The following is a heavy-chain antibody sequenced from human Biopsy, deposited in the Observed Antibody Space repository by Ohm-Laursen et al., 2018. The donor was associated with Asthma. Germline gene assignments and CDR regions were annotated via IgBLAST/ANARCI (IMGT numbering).Heavy chain of an antibody. CDR2: VNTGNGDT. CDR1: GYNFISFA. V-gene: IGHV1-3*04. CDR3: ARTYYDFLTGQVKDVFGV. D-gene: IGHD3-9*01. Sequence: SSVKVSCKTSGYNFISFAIHWVRQAPGQRLEWMGWVNTGNGDTKYSQKFQGRVTITRDTSASTAYMELRSLRSEDTATYYCARTYYDFLTGQVKDVFGVWGQGTMATVSS. J-gene: IGHJ3*01.